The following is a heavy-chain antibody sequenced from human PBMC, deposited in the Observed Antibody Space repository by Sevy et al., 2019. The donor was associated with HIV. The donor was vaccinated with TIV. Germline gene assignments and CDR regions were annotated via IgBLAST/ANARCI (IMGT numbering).Heavy chain of an antibody. J-gene: IGHJ4*02. CDR2: IYYSGST. CDR3: ARLFTYYDILTGYGYFDY. D-gene: IGHD3-9*01. V-gene: IGHV4-39*01. Sequence: SETLSLTCTVSGGSISSSSYYWGWIRQPPGKGLEWIGSIYYSGSTYYHPSLKSRVTISVDTSKNQFSLKLSSVTAADTAVYYCARLFTYYDILTGYGYFDYWGQGTLVTVSS. CDR1: GGSISSSSYY.